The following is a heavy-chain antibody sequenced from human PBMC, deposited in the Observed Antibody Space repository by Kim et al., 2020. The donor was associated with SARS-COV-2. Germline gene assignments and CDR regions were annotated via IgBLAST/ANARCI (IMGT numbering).Heavy chain of an antibody. V-gene: IGHV3-7*01. CDR1: GFTFSRYW. CDR3: ARVGRGHYYDSSGYYIYDAFDI. CDR2: IKEDGSEIYQDGSEK. D-gene: IGHD3-22*01. Sequence: GGSLRLSCAASGFTFSRYWMSWVRQAPGKGLEWVANIKEDGSEIYQDGSEKYYVDSVKGRFTISRDNAKNSLYLQMNSLRAEDTAVFYCARVGRGHYYDSSGYYIYDAFDIWGQGTMVTVSS. J-gene: IGHJ3*02.